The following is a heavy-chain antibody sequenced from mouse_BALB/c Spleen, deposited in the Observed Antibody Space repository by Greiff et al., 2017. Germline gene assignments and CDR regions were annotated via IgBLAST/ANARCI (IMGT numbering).Heavy chain of an antibody. CDR3: ARAKKQLGLRESSYYFDY. Sequence: EVKLMESGGGLVKPGGSLKLSCAASGFTFSDYYMYWVRQTPEKRLEWVATISDGGSYTYYPDSVKGRFTISRDNAKNNLYLQMSSLKSEDTAMYYCARAKKQLGLRESSYYFDYWGQGTTLTVSS. J-gene: IGHJ2*01. V-gene: IGHV5-4*02. CDR2: ISDGGSYT. CDR1: GFTFSDYY. D-gene: IGHD3-1*01.